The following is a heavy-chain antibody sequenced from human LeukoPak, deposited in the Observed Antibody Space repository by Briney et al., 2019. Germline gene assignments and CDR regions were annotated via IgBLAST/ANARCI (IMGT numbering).Heavy chain of an antibody. J-gene: IGHJ4*02. Sequence: SETLSLTCTVSGGSISSYYWSWIRQPPGKGLEWIGYIYYSGSTNYNPSLKSRVTISVDTSKNQFSLKLSSVTAADTAVYYCASSSATEGVDYWGQGTLVTVSS. V-gene: IGHV4-59*01. CDR1: GGSISSYY. CDR2: IYYSGST. D-gene: IGHD4-11*01. CDR3: ASSSATEGVDY.